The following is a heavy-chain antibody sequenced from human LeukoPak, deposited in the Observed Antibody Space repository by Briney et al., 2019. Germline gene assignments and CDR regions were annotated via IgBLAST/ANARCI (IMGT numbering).Heavy chain of an antibody. J-gene: IGHJ4*02. CDR1: GGSISSHY. CDR3: AREGSAYFDY. V-gene: IGHV4-59*11. CDR2: IYYSGST. Sequence: PSETLSLTCTVSGGSISSHYWSRIRQPPGKGLEWIGYIYYSGSTNYNPSLKSRVTISVDTSKNQFSLKLSSVTAADTAVYYCAREGSAYFDYWGQGTLVTVSS.